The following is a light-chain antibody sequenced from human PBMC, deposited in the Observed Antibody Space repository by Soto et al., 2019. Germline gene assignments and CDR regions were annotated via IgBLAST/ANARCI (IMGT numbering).Light chain of an antibody. V-gene: IGKV1-12*01. CDR3: QQTNTFPIT. CDR1: QGINNW. CDR2: AAS. J-gene: IGKJ5*01. Sequence: DIQMTQSPSSVSASVGDRVTITCRASQGINNWLVWYQQKPGKAPKLLIHAASSLQSGVPSRFSGGGSGTDFTLTISSLQPEDFATYYCQQTNTFPITFGQGTRLEI.